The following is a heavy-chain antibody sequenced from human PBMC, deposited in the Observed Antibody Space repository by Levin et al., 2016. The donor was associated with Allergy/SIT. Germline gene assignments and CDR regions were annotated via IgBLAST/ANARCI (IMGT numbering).Heavy chain of an antibody. V-gene: IGHV1-69*13. CDR1: GGTFSSYA. D-gene: IGHD4-11*01. J-gene: IGHJ6*02. CDR2: IIPIFGTA. CDR3: ARGLIGYSSRGDYYYYGMDV. Sequence: SVKVSCKASGGTFSSYAISWVRQAPGQGLEWMGGIIPIFGTANYAQKFQGRVTITADESTSTAYMELSSLRSEDTAVYYCARGLIGYSSRGDYYYYGMDVWGQGTTVTVSS.